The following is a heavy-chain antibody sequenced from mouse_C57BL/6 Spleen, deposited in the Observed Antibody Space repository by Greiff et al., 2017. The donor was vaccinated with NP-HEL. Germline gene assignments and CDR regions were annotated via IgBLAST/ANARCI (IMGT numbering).Heavy chain of an antibody. CDR3: ARGGVVAYYYAMDY. D-gene: IGHD1-1*01. CDR2: IHPNSGST. V-gene: IGHV1-64*01. Sequence: QVQLQQSGAELVKPGASVKLSCKASGYTFTSYWMHWVKQRPGQGLEWIGMIHPNSGSTNYNEKFKSKATLTVDKSSSTAYMQLSSLTSEDSAVYYCARGGVVAYYYAMDYWGQGTSVTVSS. CDR1: GYTFTSYW. J-gene: IGHJ4*01.